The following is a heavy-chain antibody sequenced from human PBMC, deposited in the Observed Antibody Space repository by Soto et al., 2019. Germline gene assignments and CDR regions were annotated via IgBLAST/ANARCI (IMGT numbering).Heavy chain of an antibody. D-gene: IGHD6-19*01. CDR2: ISYDGSNK. CDR1: GFTFSNYA. CDR3: ARDTRYSSGWYDC. J-gene: IGHJ5*01. Sequence: QVQPVESGGGVVQPGRSLRLSCAASGFTFSNYAIHWVRQAPGKGLEWVAVISYDGSNKYYADSVKGRFTISRDNSKNTLYLQMNSLRAEDTAVYYCARDTRYSSGWYDCWGQGTLVTVSS. V-gene: IGHV3-30-3*01.